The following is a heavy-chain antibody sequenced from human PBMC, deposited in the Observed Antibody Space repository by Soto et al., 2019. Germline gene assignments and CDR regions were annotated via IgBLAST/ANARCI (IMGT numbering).Heavy chain of an antibody. CDR3: ARAVAPNYYGSGSYYGRPYYYYGMDV. CDR1: GGSISSGGYY. J-gene: IGHJ6*02. CDR2: IYYSGST. D-gene: IGHD3-10*01. V-gene: IGHV4-31*03. Sequence: SETLSLTCTVSGGSISSGGYYWSWIRQHPGKGLEWIGYIYYSGSTYYNPSLKSRVTISVDTSKNQFSLKLSSVTAADTAVYYCARAVAPNYYGSGSYYGRPYYYYGMDVWGQGTTVTVSS.